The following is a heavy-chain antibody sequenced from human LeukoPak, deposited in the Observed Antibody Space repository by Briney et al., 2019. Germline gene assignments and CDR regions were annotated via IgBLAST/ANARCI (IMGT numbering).Heavy chain of an antibody. CDR1: GFTFSSYA. D-gene: IGHD4-17*01. Sequence: GGSLRLSCAASGFTFSSYAMSWVRQAPGKGLEWVSTISASGGSTYYADSVKGRFTISRDNSKNTLYLQMNSLRAEDTAVYYCARDEYGDYGCDRWGQGTLVTVSS. V-gene: IGHV3-23*01. CDR2: ISASGGST. J-gene: IGHJ5*02. CDR3: ARDEYGDYGCDR.